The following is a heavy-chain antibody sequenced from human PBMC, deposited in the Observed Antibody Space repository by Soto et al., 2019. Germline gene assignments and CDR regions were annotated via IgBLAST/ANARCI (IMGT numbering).Heavy chain of an antibody. CDR2: ISGSGGST. J-gene: IGHJ4*02. CDR3: ANDRDSSGKTKVFGG. V-gene: IGHV3-23*01. Sequence: GGSLRLSCAASGFTFSSYAMSWVRQAPGKGLEWVSAISGSGGSTYYADSVKGRFTISRDNSKNTLYLQMNSLRAEDTAVYYCANDRDSSGKTKVFGGWGQGTLVTVSS. CDR1: GFTFSSYA. D-gene: IGHD3-22*01.